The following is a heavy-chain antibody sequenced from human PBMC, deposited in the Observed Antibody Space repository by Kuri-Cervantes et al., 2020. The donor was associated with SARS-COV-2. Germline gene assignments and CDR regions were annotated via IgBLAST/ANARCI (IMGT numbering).Heavy chain of an antibody. CDR2: IYPGDSDT. CDR1: GYSFSNFW. Sequence: KVSCKGSGYSFSNFWIAWVRQMPGKGLEWMGIIYPGDSDTRYSPSFQGQVTISADKSISTAFLQWSSLKASDTAIYYCARRAYGEQVDYYYMDVWGKGTTVTVFS. V-gene: IGHV5-51*01. J-gene: IGHJ6*03. D-gene: IGHD4-17*01. CDR3: ARRAYGEQVDYYYMDV.